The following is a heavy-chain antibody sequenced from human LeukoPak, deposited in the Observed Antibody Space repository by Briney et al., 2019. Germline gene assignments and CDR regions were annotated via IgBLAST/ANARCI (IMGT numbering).Heavy chain of an antibody. CDR1: GFTFSSYG. J-gene: IGHJ4*02. CDR3: AKDRYSGSYYEDY. D-gene: IGHD1-26*01. CDR2: IRYDGSNK. V-gene: IGHV3-30*02. Sequence: GGSLRLSCAASGFTFSSYGMHWVRQAPGKGLEWVAFIRYDGSNKYYADSVKGRFTISRDNSKNTLYLQMNSLRAEDTAVYYCAKDRYSGSYYEDYWGQGTLVTVSS.